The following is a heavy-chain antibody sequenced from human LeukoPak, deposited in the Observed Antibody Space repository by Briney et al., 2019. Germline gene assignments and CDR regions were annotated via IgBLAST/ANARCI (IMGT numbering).Heavy chain of an antibody. CDR2: IYTSGST. V-gene: IGHV4-61*02. CDR3: ACSGIAARPDPDY. J-gene: IGHJ4*02. Sequence: SQTLSLTCTVSGGSISSGSYYWSWIRQPAGKGLEWIGRIYTSGSTNYNPSLKSRVTISVDTSKNQFSLKLSSATAAATAVYYCACSGIAARPDPDYWGQGTLVTVSS. D-gene: IGHD6-6*01. CDR1: GGSISSGSYY.